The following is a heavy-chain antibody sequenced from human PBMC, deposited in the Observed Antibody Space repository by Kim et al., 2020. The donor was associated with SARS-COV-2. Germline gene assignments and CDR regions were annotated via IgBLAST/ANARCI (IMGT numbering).Heavy chain of an antibody. CDR2: ISGDGGST. V-gene: IGHV3-43*02. D-gene: IGHD6-19*01. CDR3: AKLTGPRSGYSSGWSERFDY. J-gene: IGHJ4*02. CDR1: GFTFDDYA. Sequence: GGSLRLSCAASGFTFDDYAMHWVRQAPGKGLEWVSLISGDGGSTYYADSVKGRFTISRDNSKNSLYLQMNSLRTEDTALYYCAKLTGPRSGYSSGWSERFDYWGQGTLVTVSS.